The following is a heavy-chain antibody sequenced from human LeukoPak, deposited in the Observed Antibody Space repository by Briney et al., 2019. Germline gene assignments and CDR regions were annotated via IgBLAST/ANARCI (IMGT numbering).Heavy chain of an antibody. Sequence: PGGSLRLSCAASGFTFSRYAMHWVRQAPGKGLEWVAVISDDGTFTLYGDSVRGRFTIFRDSSKNTLYLQMNSLRPEDTAVYYCARDPYRDAPDYFDYWGQGTLVTVSS. CDR1: GFTFSRYA. J-gene: IGHJ4*02. CDR2: ISDDGTFT. CDR3: ARDPYRDAPDYFDY. V-gene: IGHV3-30-3*01. D-gene: IGHD1-14*01.